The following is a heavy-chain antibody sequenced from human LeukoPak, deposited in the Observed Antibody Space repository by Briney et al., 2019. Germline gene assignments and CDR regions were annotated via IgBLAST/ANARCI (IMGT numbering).Heavy chain of an antibody. V-gene: IGHV3-23*01. CDR2: ISGHGGDI. D-gene: IGHD3-10*01. CDR3: AKRRPSIPMIWGLPSYYFDY. CDR1: GFSFSSYG. Sequence: GGSLRLSCAGSGFSFSSYGMTWVRQTPEKGLEWVSTISGHGGDIYYADSVKGRFTISRDNSKNTVYLHMSTLRAEDTAVYYCAKRRPSIPMIWGLPSYYFDYWGQGTLVTVSS. J-gene: IGHJ4*02.